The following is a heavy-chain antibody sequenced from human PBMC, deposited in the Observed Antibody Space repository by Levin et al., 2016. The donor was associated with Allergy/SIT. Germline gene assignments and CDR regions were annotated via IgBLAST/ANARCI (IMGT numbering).Heavy chain of an antibody. J-gene: IGHJ6*02. V-gene: IGHV4-39*01. CDR2: FHYGRST. D-gene: IGHD3-10*01. Sequence: WIRQPPGKGLEWIGSFHYGRSTYYYSPSLKSRVTISVDTSKNQFFLNLNSVTAADTAVYYCARVLRVRGVISFYYYYGMDVWGQGTTVTVSS. CDR3: ARVLRVRGVISFYYYYGMDV.